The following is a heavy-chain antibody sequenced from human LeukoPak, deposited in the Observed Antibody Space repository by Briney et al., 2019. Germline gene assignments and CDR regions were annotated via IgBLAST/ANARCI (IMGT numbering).Heavy chain of an antibody. CDR1: GYSFTSYW. CDR2: IYPGDSNT. CDR3: ATGRYCSGDKCHSSLDF. Sequence: GESLKISCKGSGYSFTSYWIGWVRQMPGKGLDWMGIIYPGDSNTRYSPSLQGQVTMSVDKSITTAYLQWSSLKASDTATYYCATGRYCSGDKCHSSLDFWGLGTLVTVSS. D-gene: IGHD2-15*01. J-gene: IGHJ4*02. V-gene: IGHV5-51*01.